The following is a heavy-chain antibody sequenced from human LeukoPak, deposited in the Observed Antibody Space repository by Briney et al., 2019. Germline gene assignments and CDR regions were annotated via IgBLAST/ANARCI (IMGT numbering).Heavy chain of an antibody. CDR1: GFTFSSYS. CDR3: ARDSTDSGSNDY. D-gene: IGHD1-26*01. J-gene: IGHJ4*02. Sequence: GGSLRLSCAASGFTFSSYSMNWVRQAPGKGLVWVSSVSSSSTYLYYSDSVKGRFTISRDNAKNSLYLQMNSLRAEDTAVYYCARDSTDSGSNDYWGQGTLVTVSP. V-gene: IGHV3-21*01. CDR2: VSSSSTYL.